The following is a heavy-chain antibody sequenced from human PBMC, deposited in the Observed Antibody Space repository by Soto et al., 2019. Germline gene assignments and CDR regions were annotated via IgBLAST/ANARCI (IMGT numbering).Heavy chain of an antibody. CDR3: AGVYGDYVKDPVWYFDL. J-gene: IGHJ2*01. V-gene: IGHV1-18*01. CDR1: GYTFTSYG. CDR2: ISAYNGNT. Sequence: QVQLVQSGAEVKKPGASVKVSCKASGYTFTSYGISWVRQAPGQGLERMGWISAYNGNTNYAQKLQGRVTMTTDTSTSTAYREVRSLRSDVTAVYYCAGVYGDYVKDPVWYFDLWGRGTLVTVSS. D-gene: IGHD4-17*01.